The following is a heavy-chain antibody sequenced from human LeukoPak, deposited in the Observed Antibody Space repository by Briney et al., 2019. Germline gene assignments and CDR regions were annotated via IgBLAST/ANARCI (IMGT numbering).Heavy chain of an antibody. Sequence: GGSLRLSCAASGFTFSSYGMHWVRQAPGKGLEWVAVISYDGSNKYYADSVKGRFTISRDNSKNTLYLQTNSLRAEDTAVYYCARPIWSGYPYGMDVWGQGTTVTVSS. D-gene: IGHD3-3*01. J-gene: IGHJ6*02. CDR3: ARPIWSGYPYGMDV. V-gene: IGHV3-30*03. CDR2: ISYDGSNK. CDR1: GFTFSSYG.